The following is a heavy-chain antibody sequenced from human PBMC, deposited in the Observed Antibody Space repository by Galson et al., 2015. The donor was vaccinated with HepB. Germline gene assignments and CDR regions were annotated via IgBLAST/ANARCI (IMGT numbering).Heavy chain of an antibody. V-gene: IGHV3-30*18. CDR2: ISYDGSSK. CDR3: AKEGTPMVWYFDF. CDR1: GFTFTNYG. J-gene: IGHJ4*02. Sequence: SLRLSCAVSGFTFTNYGMHWVRQAPGKGLEWVAVISYDGSSKFYADSVKGRFTISRDTSENTLYLQMNSLRTEDTAVYYCAKEGTPMVWYFDFWGQGTLVTVSS. D-gene: IGHD5-18*01.